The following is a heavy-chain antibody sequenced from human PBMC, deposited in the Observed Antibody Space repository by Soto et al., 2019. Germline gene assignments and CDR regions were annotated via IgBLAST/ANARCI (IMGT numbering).Heavy chain of an antibody. CDR3: ATQPSYGGYAEYYFDY. J-gene: IGHJ4*02. D-gene: IGHD5-12*01. V-gene: IGHV4-59*08. CDR2: IYYSGST. CDR1: GGSISSYY. Sequence: SSETLSLTCTVSGGSISSYYWSWIRQPPGKGLEWIGYIYYSGSTNYNPSLKSRVTISVDTSKNQFSLKLSSVTAADTAVYYCATQPSYGGYAEYYFDYWGQGTLVTVSS.